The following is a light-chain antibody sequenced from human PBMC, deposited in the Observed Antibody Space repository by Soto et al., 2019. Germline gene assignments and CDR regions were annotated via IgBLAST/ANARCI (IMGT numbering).Light chain of an antibody. Sequence: QSALTQPASVSGSPGQSITISCTGTSSDVGSYNLVSWYQQHPGKAPKIMIYEGSKRPSGVSNRHSGSKSGNTASLTISGLQAEDEADYYCCSYAASSSWVFGGGTKVTVL. J-gene: IGLJ3*02. CDR3: CSYAASSSWV. V-gene: IGLV2-23*01. CDR2: EGS. CDR1: SSDVGSYNL.